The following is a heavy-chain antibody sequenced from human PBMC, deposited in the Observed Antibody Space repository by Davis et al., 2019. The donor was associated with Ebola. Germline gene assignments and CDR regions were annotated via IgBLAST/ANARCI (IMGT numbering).Heavy chain of an antibody. CDR3: ARQGYCNSTSCNNWFDP. J-gene: IGHJ5*02. CDR1: GFSVTNYW. V-gene: IGHV5-51*01. D-gene: IGHD2-2*01. Sequence: GESLKISCKGSGFSVTNYWIAWVRQMPGKGLEWMGIIYPADSDTRYSPSFQGQVTISADKSISTAYVQWSSLKASDTAMYYCARQGYCNSTSCNNWFDPWGQGTLVTVSS. CDR2: IYPADSDT.